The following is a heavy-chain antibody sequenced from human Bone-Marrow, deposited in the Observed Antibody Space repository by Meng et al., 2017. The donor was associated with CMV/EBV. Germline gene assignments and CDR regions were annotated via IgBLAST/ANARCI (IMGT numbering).Heavy chain of an antibody. D-gene: IGHD2-2*01. V-gene: IGHV1-2*02. Sequence: ASVKVSCKASGYTFTGYYMHWVRQAPGQGLEWMGWINPNSGGTNYAQKFQGRVTMTRDTSISTAYMELSRLRSDDTAVYYCARGGYCSSTSCSDYYYYYGMDVWGQGTSATVSS. CDR1: GYTFTGYY. J-gene: IGHJ6*02. CDR3: ARGGYCSSTSCSDYYYYYGMDV. CDR2: INPNSGGT.